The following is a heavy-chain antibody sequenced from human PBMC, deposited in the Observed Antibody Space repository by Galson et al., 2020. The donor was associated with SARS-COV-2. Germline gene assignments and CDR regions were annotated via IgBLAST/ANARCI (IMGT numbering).Heavy chain of an antibody. CDR1: GFTSGNYA. CDR3: AKGTLYLGSSGRFGGFDI. Sequence: GESLKIYCAASGFTSGNYAMSWVRQTPGKGLEWVPSLSGTDSRTYYAESVRGRFAISTDNYKNTLFLQMNSLRADDTALYYCAKGTLYLGSSGRFGGFDIWGQGTMVTVSP. V-gene: IGHV3-23*01. D-gene: IGHD6-6*01. CDR2: LSGTDSRT. J-gene: IGHJ3*02.